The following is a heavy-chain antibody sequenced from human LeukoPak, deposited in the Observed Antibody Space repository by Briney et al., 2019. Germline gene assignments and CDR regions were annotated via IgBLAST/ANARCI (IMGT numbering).Heavy chain of an antibody. J-gene: IGHJ5*02. Sequence: GGSLRLSCAASGFTFSSYWMLWVRQAPGKGLVWVSRINTDGSSTSYADSVKGRFTISRDNAKNTLYLQMNSLRAEDTAVYYCARCGDYDFWGGPNWFDPWGQGTLVTVSS. CDR1: GFTFSSYW. D-gene: IGHD3-3*01. V-gene: IGHV3-74*01. CDR2: INTDGSST. CDR3: ARCGDYDFWGGPNWFDP.